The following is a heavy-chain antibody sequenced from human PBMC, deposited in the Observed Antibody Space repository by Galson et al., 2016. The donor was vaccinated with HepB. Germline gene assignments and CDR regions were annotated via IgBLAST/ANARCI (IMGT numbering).Heavy chain of an antibody. J-gene: IGHJ4*02. CDR3: AREIQGRWYYFDY. V-gene: IGHV3-33*01. D-gene: IGHD3-16*01. CDR1: SFSFSTYG. Sequence: SLRLSCAASSFSFSTYGTHWVRQAPGKGLEWVAVIWHDGSNKQYADSVKGRFTISRDNSKSTLNLQMNSLRVENTAVYYCAREIQGRWYYFDYRGQGTLVTVSA. CDR2: IWHDGSNK.